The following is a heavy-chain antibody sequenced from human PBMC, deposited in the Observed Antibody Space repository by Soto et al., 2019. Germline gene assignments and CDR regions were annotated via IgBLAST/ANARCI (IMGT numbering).Heavy chain of an antibody. D-gene: IGHD3-10*01. CDR3: ARDLEFRDGNISHLDY. Sequence: SVKVSCKASGGTFRNHVFNWVRQAPGQGLEWMGGIVPIIGTPNYAQKFQGRVTITADASTNTVYLDVSSLRSQDTAVYYCARDLEFRDGNISHLDYWGQGTLVTVSS. V-gene: IGHV1-69*13. CDR2: IVPIIGTP. CDR1: GGTFRNHV. J-gene: IGHJ4*02.